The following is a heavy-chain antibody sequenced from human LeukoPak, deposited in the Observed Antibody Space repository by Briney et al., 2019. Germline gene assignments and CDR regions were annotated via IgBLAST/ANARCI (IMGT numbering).Heavy chain of an antibody. CDR1: GFTFSRYD. CDR2: IGTAADT. V-gene: IGHV3-13*01. J-gene: IGHJ4*02. Sequence: QSGGSLRLSCAASGFTFSRYDMHWARQVTGNGLEWVSGIGTAADTFYSDSVEGRFTISRDNAKNSLYLQMNSLVAGDTAVYYCARTRATPGIRGLQIRYFDYWGQGILVTVSS. CDR3: ARTRATPGIRGLQIRYFDY. D-gene: IGHD3-10*01.